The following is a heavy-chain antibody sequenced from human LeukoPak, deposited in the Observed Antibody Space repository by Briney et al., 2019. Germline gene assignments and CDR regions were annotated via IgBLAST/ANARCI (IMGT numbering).Heavy chain of an antibody. CDR1: GYTFTSYG. D-gene: IGHD3-10*01. CDR3: ARESHVTREDY. V-gene: IGHV1-18*01. CDR2: ISANDGNT. Sequence: ASVKVSCKASGYTFTSYGISWVRQAPGQGLEWMGWISANDGNTDYPQKLQGRVTMTTDTSTSTAYMELRSLRSDDTDVYYCARESHVTREDYWGQGTLVTVSS. J-gene: IGHJ4*02.